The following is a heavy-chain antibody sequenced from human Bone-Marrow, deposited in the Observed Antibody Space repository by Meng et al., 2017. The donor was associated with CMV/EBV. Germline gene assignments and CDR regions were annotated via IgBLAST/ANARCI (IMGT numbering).Heavy chain of an antibody. CDR2: ISGGGGDT. V-gene: IGHV3-23*01. CDR1: GCTVSGNA. Sequence: SGCTVSGNARSWVRQAPGKWLEWVSAISGGGGDTKYADSVKGRFTISRDNSKNTLYLQMNSLRAEDTAVYYCAKDLTTSGYYQTFDSWGQGTLVTVSS. J-gene: IGHJ4*02. CDR3: AKDLTTSGYYQTFDS. D-gene: IGHD3-22*01.